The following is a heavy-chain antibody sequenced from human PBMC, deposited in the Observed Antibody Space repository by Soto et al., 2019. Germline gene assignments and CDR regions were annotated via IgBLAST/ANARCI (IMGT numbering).Heavy chain of an antibody. V-gene: IGHV4-59*01. CDR3: ARGTVDYDSSGYYYYGMDV. D-gene: IGHD3-22*01. CDR1: GGSISSYY. J-gene: IGHJ6*02. Sequence: TLSLTCTVSGGSISSYYWSWIRQPPGKGLEWIGYIYYSGSTNYNPSLKSRVTISVDTSKNQFSLKLSSVTAADTAVYYCARGTVDYDSSGYYYYGMDVWGQGTTVTVSS. CDR2: IYYSGST.